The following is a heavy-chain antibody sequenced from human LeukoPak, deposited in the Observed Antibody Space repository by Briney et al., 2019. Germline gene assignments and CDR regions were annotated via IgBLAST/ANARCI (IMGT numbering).Heavy chain of an antibody. J-gene: IGHJ4*02. D-gene: IGHD2-15*01. CDR1: GFTVSNNY. V-gene: IGHV3-53*05. CDR2: LYTGGST. CDR3: ARGRNLVVVAATQQRFDY. Sequence: GGSLRLSCVASGFTVSNNYMNWVRQAPGKGLEWVSVLYTGGSTHYAGSVKGRFTISRDNSKNTLYLQMNSLRAEDTAVYYCARGRNLVVVAATQQRFDYWGQGTLVTVSS.